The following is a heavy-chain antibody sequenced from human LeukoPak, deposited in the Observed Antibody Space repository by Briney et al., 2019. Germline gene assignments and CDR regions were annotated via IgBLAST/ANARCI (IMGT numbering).Heavy chain of an antibody. J-gene: IGHJ4*02. D-gene: IGHD3-10*01. CDR3: ARNNMVQGNFDY. V-gene: IGHV3-7*01. CDR2: IKQDGSEK. CDR1: GFPFSSYW. Sequence: GGSLRLSCVASGFPFSSYWMSWVRQAPGKGLEWVANIKQDGSEKYYVDSVKGRFTISRDNAKNSLYLQMNSLRAEDTAVYYCARNNMVQGNFDYWGQGTLVTVSS.